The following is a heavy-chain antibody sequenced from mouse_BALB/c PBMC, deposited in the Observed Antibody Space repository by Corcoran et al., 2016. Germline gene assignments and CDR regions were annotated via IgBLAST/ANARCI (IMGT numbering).Heavy chain of an antibody. CDR1: GYTFTDYN. J-gene: IGHJ1*01. D-gene: IGHD1-1*01. Sequence: EVLLQQSGPELVKPGASVKIPCKASGYTFTDYNMDWVKQSHGKSLEWIGDINPNNGGTIYNQKFKGKATLTVDKSSSTAYMELRSLTSEDTAVYYCARSPYYYGSVYFDVWGAGTTVTVSS. CDR2: INPNNGGT. CDR3: ARSPYYYGSVYFDV. V-gene: IGHV1-18*01.